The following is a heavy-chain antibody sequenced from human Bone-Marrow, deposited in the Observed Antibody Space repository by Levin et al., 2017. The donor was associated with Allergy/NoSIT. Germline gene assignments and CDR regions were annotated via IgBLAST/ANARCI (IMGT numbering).Heavy chain of an antibody. Sequence: SETLSLTCAVSGGSISSSNWWSWVRQPPGKGLEWIGEIYHSGSTNYNPSLKSRVTISVDKSKNQFSLKLSSVTAADTAVYYCVERVALGYCSSTSCPKGMVYWGQGTLVTVSS. J-gene: IGHJ4*02. D-gene: IGHD2-2*01. V-gene: IGHV4-4*02. CDR1: GGSISSSNW. CDR2: IYHSGST. CDR3: VERVALGYCSSTSCPKGMVY.